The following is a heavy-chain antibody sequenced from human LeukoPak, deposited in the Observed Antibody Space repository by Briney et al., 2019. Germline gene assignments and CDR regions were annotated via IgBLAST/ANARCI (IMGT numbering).Heavy chain of an antibody. J-gene: IGHJ4*02. V-gene: IGHV4-59*01. CDR1: GGSISSYY. Sequence: SETLSLTCTVSGGSISSYYWSWIRQPPGEGLEWIGYIYYSGSTNYNPSLKSRVTISVDTSKNQFSLKLSSVTAADAAVYYCARTLSEYSSSSLGYWGQGTLVTVSS. D-gene: IGHD6-6*01. CDR3: ARTLSEYSSSSLGY. CDR2: IYYSGST.